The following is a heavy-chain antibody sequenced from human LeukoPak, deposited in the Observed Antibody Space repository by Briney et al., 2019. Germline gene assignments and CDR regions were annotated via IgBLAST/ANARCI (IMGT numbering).Heavy chain of an antibody. D-gene: IGHD6-6*01. V-gene: IGHV4-38-2*02. CDR3: ARSNGIAARPFLYYYYYYYYMDV. J-gene: IGHJ6*03. CDR1: GYSISSGYY. CDR2: FYHSGST. Sequence: SETLSLTCTVSGYSISSGYYWGWIRQPPGKGLEWIGSFYHSGSTYYNPSLKSRVTISVDTSKNQFSLKLSSVTAADTAVYYCARSNGIAARPFLYYYYYYYYMDVWGKGTTVTVSS.